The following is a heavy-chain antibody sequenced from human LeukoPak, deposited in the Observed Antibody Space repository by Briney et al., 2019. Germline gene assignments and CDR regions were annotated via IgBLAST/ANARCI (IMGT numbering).Heavy chain of an antibody. D-gene: IGHD3-10*01. Sequence: GGSLRLSCAASGFTFSSYEMNWFRQAPGKGLEWVSYISSSGSTIYYADSVKGRFTISRDNAKNSLYLQMNSLRAEDTAVYYCASLSVGEPMYYFDYWGQGTLVTVSS. CDR3: ASLSVGEPMYYFDY. CDR2: ISSSGSTI. V-gene: IGHV3-48*03. CDR1: GFTFSSYE. J-gene: IGHJ4*02.